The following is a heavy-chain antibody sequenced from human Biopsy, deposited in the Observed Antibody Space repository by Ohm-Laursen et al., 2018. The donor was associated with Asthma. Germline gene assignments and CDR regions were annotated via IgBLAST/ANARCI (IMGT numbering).Heavy chain of an antibody. V-gene: IGHV4-39*01. CDR2: THYSGST. CDR1: GASIRGSGSY. J-gene: IGHJ4*02. CDR3: ASPVNRAFGGYEWAAVFDY. D-gene: IGHD5-12*01. Sequence: SETLSLTCTVSGASIRGSGSYWAWIRQAPGKGPEWIGTTHYSGSTFYKPSLRSRVTMSLDTSTNQFSLRLRSVTATDTAVYYCASPVNRAFGGYEWAAVFDYWGQGILVTVSP.